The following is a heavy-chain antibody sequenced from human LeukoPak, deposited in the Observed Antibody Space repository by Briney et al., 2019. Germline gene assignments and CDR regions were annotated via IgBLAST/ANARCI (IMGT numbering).Heavy chain of an antibody. CDR3: VKDRVDGSGSQFDS. J-gene: IGHJ4*02. CDR2: ISGSGAMT. V-gene: IGHV3-23*01. CDR1: GFTLSNHA. D-gene: IGHD3-10*01. Sequence: PGGSLRLSCAASGFTLSNHAMIWVRQAPGKGLEWVSSISGSGAMTYYADSVKGRFTISRDNAMDTLYLQMNSLRADDTAVYYCVKDRVDGSGSQFDSWGQGSLAIVSS.